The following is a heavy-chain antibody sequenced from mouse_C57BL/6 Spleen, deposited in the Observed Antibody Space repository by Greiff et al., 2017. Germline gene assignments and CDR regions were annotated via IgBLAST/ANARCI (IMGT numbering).Heavy chain of an antibody. J-gene: IGHJ4*01. CDR1: GYTFTSYD. CDR2: IYPRDGST. CDR3: ARRTVVAREYYAMDY. D-gene: IGHD1-1*01. V-gene: IGHV1-85*01. Sequence: VKLMESGPELVKPGASVKLSCKASGYTFTSYDINWVKQRPGQGLEWIGWIYPRDGSTKYNEKFKGKATLTVDTSSSTAYMELHSLTSEDSAVYFCARRTVVAREYYAMDYWGQGTSVTVSS.